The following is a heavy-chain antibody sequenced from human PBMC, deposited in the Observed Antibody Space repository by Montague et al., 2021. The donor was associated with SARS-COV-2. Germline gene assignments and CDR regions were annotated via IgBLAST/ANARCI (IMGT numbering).Heavy chain of an antibody. D-gene: IGHD6-19*01. Sequence: SETLSLTCTVSGGSISSGGYYWDWIRQPPGMGLERIGTIYYSGSTDYNPSLKSRVTISVDTSRNQFSLKVSSVTAADTAVYYCATTGGPTTVAGPFDYWGQGTPVTVSS. CDR1: GGSISSGGYY. V-gene: IGHV4-39*01. CDR3: ATTGGPTTVAGPFDY. J-gene: IGHJ4*02. CDR2: IYYSGST.